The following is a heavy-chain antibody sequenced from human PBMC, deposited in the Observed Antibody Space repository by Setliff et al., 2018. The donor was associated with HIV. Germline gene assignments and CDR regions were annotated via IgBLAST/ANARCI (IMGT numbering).Heavy chain of an antibody. J-gene: IGHJ4*02. CDR1: GASFVGDTH. CDR2: FMYTDIHYVNYLN. D-gene: IGHD6-19*01. CDR3: AIARSDWYNVRPYYFDL. V-gene: IGHV4-30-4*01. Sequence: SETLSLTCAVSGASFVGDTHWSWIRQTPERGLEWIAYFMYTDIHYVNYLNYRNPSLASRLSISVDKSKNQFSLTLSSVTAADPAVYYCAIARSDWYNVRPYYFDLWGQGTPVTVSS.